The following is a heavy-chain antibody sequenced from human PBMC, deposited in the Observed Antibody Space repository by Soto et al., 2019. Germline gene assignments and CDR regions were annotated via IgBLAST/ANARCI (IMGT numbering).Heavy chain of an antibody. D-gene: IGHD6-13*01. CDR2: ISAYNGNT. CDR3: ARDQYSSSWYDYYYYGMDV. Sequence: QVQLVQSGAEVKKPGASVKVSCKASGYTFTSYGISWVRQAPGQGLEWMGWISAYNGNTKYAQKLQGRVTMTTDTSTSPAYMELRSLRSDDTAVYYCARDQYSSSWYDYYYYGMDVWGQGTTVTVSS. V-gene: IGHV1-18*01. CDR1: GYTFTSYG. J-gene: IGHJ6*02.